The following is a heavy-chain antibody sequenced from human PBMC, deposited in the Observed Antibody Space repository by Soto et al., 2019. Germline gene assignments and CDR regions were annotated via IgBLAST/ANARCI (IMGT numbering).Heavy chain of an antibody. D-gene: IGHD3-22*01. V-gene: IGHV1-69*13. J-gene: IGHJ3*02. CDR1: GGTFSSYA. CDR2: IIPIFGTA. Sequence: EASVKVSCKASGGTFSSYAISWVRQAPGQGLEWMGGIIPIFGTANYAQKFQGRVTITADESTSTAYMELSSLRSEDTAVYYCARGKLGYYDSSGSRDAFDIWG. CDR3: ARGKLGYYDSSGSRDAFDI.